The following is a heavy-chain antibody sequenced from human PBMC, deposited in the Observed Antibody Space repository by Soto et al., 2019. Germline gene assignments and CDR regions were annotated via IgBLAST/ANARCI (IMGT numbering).Heavy chain of an antibody. Sequence: EVQLLESGGGLVQPGGSLRLSCAASGFTFSSYAMSWVRQAPGKGLEWVSVISGSGDSTYYADSVRGRFTISRDNSKHTLYLQMNSLRAEDTAVYYCAKDSDGAAAGPTKFYGMDVWGQGTRVTVSS. J-gene: IGHJ6*02. CDR1: GFTFSSYA. CDR3: AKDSDGAAAGPTKFYGMDV. V-gene: IGHV3-23*01. D-gene: IGHD6-13*01. CDR2: ISGSGDST.